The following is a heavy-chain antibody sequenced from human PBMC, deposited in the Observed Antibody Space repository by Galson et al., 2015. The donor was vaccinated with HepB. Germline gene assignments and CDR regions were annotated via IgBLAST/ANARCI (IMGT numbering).Heavy chain of an antibody. CDR1: GGTFSSYA. V-gene: IGHV1-69*04. CDR2: IIPILGIA. D-gene: IGHD1-26*01. CDR3: ARADRGSWSFDY. Sequence: SVKVSCKASGGTFSSYAISWVRQAPGQGLEWMGRIIPILGIANYAQKFQGRVTITADKSTSTAYMELSSLRSEDTAVYYCARADRGSWSFDYWGQGTLVTVSS. J-gene: IGHJ4*02.